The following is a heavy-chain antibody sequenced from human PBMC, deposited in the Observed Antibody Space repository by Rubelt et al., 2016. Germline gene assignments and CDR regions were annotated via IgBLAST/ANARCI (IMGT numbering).Heavy chain of an antibody. CDR2: INDDNGKP. CDR1: GYTFTSYA. CDR3: ARDRRTWGAFDI. D-gene: IGHD3-16*01. J-gene: IGHJ3*02. V-gene: IGHV1-3*01. Sequence: QVQLVQSGAEVKKPGASVKVSCKASGYTFTSYAMHWVRQASGQRLERMGRINDDNGKPNKCKRVQGRVTITRDTPASNAYMELSSLRSEDTAVYYCARDRRTWGAFDIWGQGTMVTVSS.